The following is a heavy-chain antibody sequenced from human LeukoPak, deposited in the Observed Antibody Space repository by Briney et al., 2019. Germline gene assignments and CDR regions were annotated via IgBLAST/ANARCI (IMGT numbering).Heavy chain of an antibody. CDR2: ISWNSGSI. Sequence: PGGSLRLSCAASGFTFDDYAMHWVRQAPGKGLEWVSGISWNSGSIGYADSVKGRFTISRDNAKNSLYLQMNSLRAEDTALYYCAKISGSWYGGYYFDYWGQGTLVTVSS. V-gene: IGHV3-9*01. CDR1: GFTFDDYA. CDR3: AKISGSWYGGYYFDY. J-gene: IGHJ4*02. D-gene: IGHD6-13*01.